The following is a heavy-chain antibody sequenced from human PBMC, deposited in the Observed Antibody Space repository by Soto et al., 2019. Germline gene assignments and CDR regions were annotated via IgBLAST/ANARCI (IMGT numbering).Heavy chain of an antibody. CDR3: ASRDPGTSVDY. D-gene: IGHD1-7*01. V-gene: IGHV4-4*02. J-gene: IGHJ4*02. CDR1: GGSFTGNNW. Sequence: PWETLSLTCAVSGGSFTGNNWWTWVRQPPGQGLEWIGEIYRTGSTNYNPSLKSRVTISLDRSENQFSLKVTSLTAADTAVYYCASRDPGTSVDYWGQGTLVTVSS. CDR2: IYRTGST.